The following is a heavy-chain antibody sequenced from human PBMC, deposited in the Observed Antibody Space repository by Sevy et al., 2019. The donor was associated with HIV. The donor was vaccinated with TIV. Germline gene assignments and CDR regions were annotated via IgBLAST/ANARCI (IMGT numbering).Heavy chain of an antibody. V-gene: IGHV3-48*03. CDR1: GFTFSSYE. J-gene: IGHJ6*02. Sequence: GGSLRLSCAASGFTFSSYEMNWVRQAPGKGLEWVSYISSSSSTIYYADPVKGRFTISRDNAKKLLYLQMNSLRAEDTAVYYCARGPTDYGDYVVLNDYYYGMDVWGQGTTVTVSS. D-gene: IGHD4-17*01. CDR2: ISSSSSTI. CDR3: ARGPTDYGDYVVLNDYYYGMDV.